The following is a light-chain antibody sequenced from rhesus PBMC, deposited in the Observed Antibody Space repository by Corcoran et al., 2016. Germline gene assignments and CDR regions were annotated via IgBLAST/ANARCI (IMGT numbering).Light chain of an antibody. CDR1: QSVSSY. CDR2: VAS. V-gene: IGKV3S9*01. CDR3: QQYSNWPHS. Sequence: EIVMTQSPATLSLSPGERATLSCTAKQSVSSYVAWYQQKPEQAPRLPIYVASSRATGIPDRIRGSGAGTEFTLNISSLQPEDFAVYYCQQYSNWPHSFGQGTKVELK. J-gene: IGKJ2*01.